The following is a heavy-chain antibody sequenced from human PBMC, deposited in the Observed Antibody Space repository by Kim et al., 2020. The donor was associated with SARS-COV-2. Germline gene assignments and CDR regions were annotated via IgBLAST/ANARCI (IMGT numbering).Heavy chain of an antibody. J-gene: IGHJ2*01. Sequence: NPSLKSRVTISVDTSKNQFSLKLSSVTAADTAVYYCARPGAVAGSWYFDLWGRGTLVTVSS. D-gene: IGHD6-19*01. CDR3: ARPGAVAGSWYFDL. V-gene: IGHV4-59*08.